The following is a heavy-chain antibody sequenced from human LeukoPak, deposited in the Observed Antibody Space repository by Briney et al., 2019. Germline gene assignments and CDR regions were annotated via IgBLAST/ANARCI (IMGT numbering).Heavy chain of an antibody. Sequence: PSETLSLTCTVSGGSISSSSYYWGWIRQPPGKGLEWIGSIYYSGSTYYNPSLKSRVTISVDTSKNQFSLKLSSVTAADTAVYYCARQVYCSGGSCYLRVPYYYYYMDVWGKGTTVTISS. J-gene: IGHJ6*03. D-gene: IGHD2-15*01. CDR3: ARQVYCSGGSCYLRVPYYYYYMDV. CDR1: GGSISSSSYY. CDR2: IYYSGST. V-gene: IGHV4-39*01.